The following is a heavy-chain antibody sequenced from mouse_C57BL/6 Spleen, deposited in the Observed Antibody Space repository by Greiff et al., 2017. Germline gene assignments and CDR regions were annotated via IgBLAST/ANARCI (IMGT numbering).Heavy chain of an antibody. V-gene: IGHV1-39*01. CDR1: GYSFTDYN. CDR3: ASPAYYSNYDAMGY. Sequence: EVQLQQSGPELVKPGASVKISCKASGYSFTDYNMNWVKQSNGKSLEWIGVINPNYGTTSYNQKFKGKATLTVDQSSSTAYMQLNSLTSEDAAVYYGASPAYYSNYDAMGYWGQGASVTVAT. CDR2: INPNYGTT. D-gene: IGHD2-5*01. J-gene: IGHJ4*01.